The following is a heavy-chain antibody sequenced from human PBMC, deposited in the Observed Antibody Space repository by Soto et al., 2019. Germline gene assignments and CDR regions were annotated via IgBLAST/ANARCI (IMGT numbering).Heavy chain of an antibody. CDR1: GFTFSSYA. CDR2: ISYDGSNK. CDR3: ASSSSSPVVDDY. V-gene: IGHV3-30-3*01. Sequence: GGSLRLSCAASGFTFSSYAMHWVRQAPGKGLEWVAVISYDGSNKYYADSVKGRFTISRDNSKNTLYLQMNSLRAEDTAVYYCASSSSSPVVDDYWGQGTLVTVSS. J-gene: IGHJ4*02. D-gene: IGHD6-6*01.